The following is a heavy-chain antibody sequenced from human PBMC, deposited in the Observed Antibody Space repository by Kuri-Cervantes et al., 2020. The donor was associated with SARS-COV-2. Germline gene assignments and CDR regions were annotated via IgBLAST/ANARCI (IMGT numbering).Heavy chain of an antibody. D-gene: IGHD6-19*01. CDR3: ARNRGSGWPFFDY. CDR2: ISKDGGKK. J-gene: IGHJ4*02. Sequence: GESLKISCAGSGFGFSEFAMHWVRQAPGKGLEWIAVISKDGGKKYYRDSVEGRFIISRDNAKNTLSLQMNSLRAEDTAVYYCARNRGSGWPFFDYWGQGTLVTVSS. V-gene: IGHV3-30*03. CDR1: GFGFSEFA.